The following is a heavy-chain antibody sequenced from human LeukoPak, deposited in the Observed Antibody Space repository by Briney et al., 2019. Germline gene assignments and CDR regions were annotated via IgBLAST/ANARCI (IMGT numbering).Heavy chain of an antibody. CDR2: INPNSGGT. J-gene: IGHJ4*02. Sequence: ASVKVSCKASGYTFTGYYMHWVRQAPGQGLEWMGWINPNSGGTNYAQKFQGWVTMTRDTSISTAYMELSRLRSDDTAVYYCAKGHSSWTRKNHYFDYWGQGTLVTVPS. CDR1: GYTFTGYY. CDR3: AKGHSSWTRKNHYFDY. V-gene: IGHV1-2*04. D-gene: IGHD6-13*01.